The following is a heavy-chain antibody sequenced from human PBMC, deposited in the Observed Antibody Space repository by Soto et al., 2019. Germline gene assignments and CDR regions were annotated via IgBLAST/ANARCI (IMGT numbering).Heavy chain of an antibody. V-gene: IGHV4-34*01. CDR2: INHSGST. CDR3: ARGSQXIVVVPAATYYYYGMDV. CDR1: GGSFSCYY. D-gene: IGHD2-2*01. J-gene: IGHJ6*02. Sequence: PAETLSLTCSVYGGSFSCYYWSWIRQPPGKGLEWIGEINHSGSTNYNPSLKSRVTISVDTSKSQFSLKLSSVTAADTAVYYCARGSQXIVVVPAATYYYYGMDVWGQGTTVTVSS.